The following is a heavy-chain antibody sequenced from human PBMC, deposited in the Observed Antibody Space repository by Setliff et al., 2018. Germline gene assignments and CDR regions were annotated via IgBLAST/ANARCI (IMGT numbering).Heavy chain of an antibody. CDR3: AGEPNNSYYGDFHY. D-gene: IGHD2-2*01. CDR2: IYYTGST. V-gene: IGHV4-59*01. Sequence: PSETLSLTCTVSIGSIRSYYWSRIRQSPGKGLGWIGYIYYTGSTNYNPSLKSRVTMSVDTSKNQFSLTVSSVTAADTAVYYCAGEPNNSYYGDFHYWGQGTLVTVSS. J-gene: IGHJ4*02. CDR1: IGSIRSYY.